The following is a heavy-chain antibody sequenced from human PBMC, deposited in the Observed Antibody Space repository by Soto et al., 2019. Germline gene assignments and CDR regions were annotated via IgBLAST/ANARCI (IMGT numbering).Heavy chain of an antibody. CDR1: GYTFTVYY. D-gene: IGHD6-13*01. Sequence: AAVKVTCKASGYTFTVYYMDWERRAPGQGLEWMGWINPNRVGTNYAQKFQGWVTMTRDTSISTAYMELSRLRSDDTAVYYCARENPIAAVEGFDYWGQGTLVTVSP. J-gene: IGHJ4*02. CDR3: ARENPIAAVEGFDY. V-gene: IGHV1-2*04. CDR2: INPNRVGT.